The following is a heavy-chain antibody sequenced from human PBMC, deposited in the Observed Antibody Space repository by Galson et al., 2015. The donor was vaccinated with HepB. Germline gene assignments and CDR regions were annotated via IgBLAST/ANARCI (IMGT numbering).Heavy chain of an antibody. V-gene: IGHV3-21*01. D-gene: IGHD5-12*01. J-gene: IGHJ4*02. CDR3: ARGSNIRSDSGYVLFDY. CDR2: ISSSSSYI. CDR1: GFTFSSYS. Sequence: SLRLSCAASGFTFSSYSMNWVRQAPGKGLEWVSSISSSSSYIYYADSVKGRFTISRDNTKNSLYLQMNSLRAEDTAVYYCARGSNIRSDSGYVLFDYWGQGTLVTVSS.